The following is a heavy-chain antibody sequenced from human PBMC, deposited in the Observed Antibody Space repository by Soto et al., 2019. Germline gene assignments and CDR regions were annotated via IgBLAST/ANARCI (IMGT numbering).Heavy chain of an antibody. V-gene: IGHV3-72*01. D-gene: IGHD3-3*02. J-gene: IGHJ5*02. CDR3: VRTIQPAATTHFYT. CDR2: IRNKTHSYST. Sequence: GGSLRLSCAASGFTFVAHYIDWVLQAPWKGLEWVGRIRNKTHSYSTTYAASVKGRFTFSRDDSKNSVYLQMNSLKTEDTAVYHCVRTIQPAATTHFYTCGQGKLVTVSS. CDR1: GFTFVAHY.